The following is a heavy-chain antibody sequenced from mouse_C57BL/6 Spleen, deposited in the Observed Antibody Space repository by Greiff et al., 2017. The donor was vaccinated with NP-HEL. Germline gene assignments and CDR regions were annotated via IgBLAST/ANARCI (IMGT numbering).Heavy chain of an antibody. J-gene: IGHJ1*03. CDR2: IDPSDSET. CDR1: GYTFTSYW. D-gene: IGHD1-1*01. Sequence: QVQLQQPGAELVRPGSSVKLSCKASGYTFTSYWMHWVKQRPIQGLEWIGNIDPSDSETHYNQKFKDKATLTVDKSSSTAYMQLSSLTSEDSAVYYGARSRKYYGSRIWYCDVWGTGTTVTVSS. V-gene: IGHV1-52*01. CDR3: ARSRKYYGSRIWYCDV.